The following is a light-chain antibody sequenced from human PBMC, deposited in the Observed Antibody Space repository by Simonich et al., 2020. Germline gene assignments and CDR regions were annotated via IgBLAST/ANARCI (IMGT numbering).Light chain of an antibody. CDR1: SSDVGGYNY. CDR2: DVS. V-gene: IGLV2-14*01. CDR3: SSYTSSSTYV. Sequence: QSALTQPASVSGSPGQSITISCTGTSSDVGGYNYVSWYQQHPGKAPKLMIYDVSKRPSGVYNRFSGSKSGNTAYLTISGLQAEDEADYYCSSYTSSSTYVFGTGTKVTVL. J-gene: IGLJ1*01.